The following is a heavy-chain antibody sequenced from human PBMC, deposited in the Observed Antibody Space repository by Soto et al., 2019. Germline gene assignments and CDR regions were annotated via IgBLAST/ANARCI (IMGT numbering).Heavy chain of an antibody. CDR3: ATDFGGFGELLDY. CDR2: ISWNSGSI. Sequence: EVQLVESGGGLVQPGRSLRLSCAASGFTFDDYAMHWVRQAPGEGLEWVSGISWNSGSIAYADSVKGRFTISRDNARNSLFLQMNSLRAEDTALYYCATDFGGFGELLDYWGQGTLVTVSS. V-gene: IGHV3-9*01. CDR1: GFTFDDYA. J-gene: IGHJ4*02. D-gene: IGHD3-10*01.